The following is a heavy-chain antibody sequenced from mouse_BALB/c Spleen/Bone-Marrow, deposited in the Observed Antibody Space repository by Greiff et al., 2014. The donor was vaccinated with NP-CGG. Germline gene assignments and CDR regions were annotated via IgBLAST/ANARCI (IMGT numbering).Heavy chain of an antibody. CDR1: GFSLTGYG. J-gene: IGHJ4*01. Sequence: VQGVESGPGLVAPSQSLSITCTVSGFSLTGYGVSWVRQSPGKGLEWLGMIWGDGSTDYNSALKSRLSISKDNSKSQVFLKMNSLQTDDTARYYCARDSFLITRALGYWGQGTSVTVSS. D-gene: IGHD2-4*01. CDR2: IWGDGST. V-gene: IGHV2-6-7*01. CDR3: ARDSFLITRALGY.